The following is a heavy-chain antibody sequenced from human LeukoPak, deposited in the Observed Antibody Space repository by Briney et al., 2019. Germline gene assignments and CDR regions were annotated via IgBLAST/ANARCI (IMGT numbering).Heavy chain of an antibody. CDR2: ISGSGGST. V-gene: IGHV3-23*01. J-gene: IGHJ4*02. CDR1: RLSINRYA. Sequence: GGSLGPSSVASRLSINRYALCRVRRAPGSGLEWVSAISGSGGSTYYADSVKGRFTISRDNSKNTLYLQMNSLRAEDTAVYYCARRGYSYGTWGQGTLVTVSS. D-gene: IGHD5-18*01. CDR3: ARRGYSYGT.